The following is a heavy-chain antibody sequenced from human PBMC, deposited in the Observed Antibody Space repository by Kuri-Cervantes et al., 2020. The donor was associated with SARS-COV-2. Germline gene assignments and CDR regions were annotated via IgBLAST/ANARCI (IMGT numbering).Heavy chain of an antibody. Sequence: ASVKVSCKASGYTFTGYYMHWVRQAPGQGLEWMGWMNPNSGNTGYAQKFQGRVTMTRNTSISTAYMELSSLRSEDTAVYYCARAPRIGQQLVRRYYFDHWGQGTLITVSS. CDR3: ARAPRIGQQLVRRYYFDH. CDR2: MNPNSGNT. J-gene: IGHJ4*02. CDR1: GYTFTGYY. V-gene: IGHV1-8*02. D-gene: IGHD6-13*01.